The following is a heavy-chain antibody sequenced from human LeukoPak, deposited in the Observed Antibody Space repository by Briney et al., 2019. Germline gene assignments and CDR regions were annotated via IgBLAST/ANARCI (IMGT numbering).Heavy chain of an antibody. D-gene: IGHD6-13*01. CDR2: VNSDGSST. J-gene: IGHJ4*02. CDR1: GFTFSNYW. V-gene: IGHV3-74*01. Sequence: PGGSLRHSCAASGFTFSNYWMHWVRQAPGKGLVWVSRVNSDGSSTSYADPVKGRFTISRDNAKNTVYLQMNSPRAEDTAVYYCGRGGKVEQLVLARWGQGSLVTVSS. CDR3: GRGGKVEQLVLAR.